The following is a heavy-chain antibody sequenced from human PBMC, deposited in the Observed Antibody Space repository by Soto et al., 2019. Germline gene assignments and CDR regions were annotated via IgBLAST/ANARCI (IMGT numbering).Heavy chain of an antibody. Sequence: GGSLRLSCAASGFTFSSYSMSWVRQAPGKGLEWVSAISGSGGSTYYADSVKGRFTISRDNPKNTLYLQMNSLRAEDTAVYYCAKDPYSSSWSDYMDVWGKGTTVTVSS. CDR2: ISGSGGST. D-gene: IGHD6-6*01. CDR3: AKDPYSSSWSDYMDV. CDR1: GFTFSSYS. J-gene: IGHJ6*03. V-gene: IGHV3-23*01.